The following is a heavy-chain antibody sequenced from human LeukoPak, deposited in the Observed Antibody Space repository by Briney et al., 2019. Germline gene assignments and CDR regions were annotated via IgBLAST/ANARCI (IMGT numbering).Heavy chain of an antibody. J-gene: IGHJ6*03. Sequence: KSGGSLRLSCADSGFTFSSYSMNWVRPAPGKGLEWVSSISSSSSYIYYADSVKGRFTISRDNAKNSLYLQMNSLRAEDTAVYYCARVSPVDYDFWSGYPRYYYYMDVWGKGTTVTVSS. CDR3: ARVSPVDYDFWSGYPRYYYYMDV. CDR1: GFTFSSYS. V-gene: IGHV3-21*01. CDR2: ISSSSSYI. D-gene: IGHD3-3*01.